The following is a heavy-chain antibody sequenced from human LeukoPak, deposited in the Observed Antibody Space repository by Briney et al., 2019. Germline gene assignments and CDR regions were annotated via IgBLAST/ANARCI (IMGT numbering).Heavy chain of an antibody. D-gene: IGHD2-15*01. J-gene: IGHJ5*02. V-gene: IGHV4-4*07. CDR3: ASHRERYCSGGSCYAWLRWFDP. Sequence: SETLSLTCSVSGVSIRDSYWSWVRQPAGKGLEWIGRTYISGKSNYNPSLRSRVTMSLDTSKNHFSLKLSSVTAADTAVYYCASHRERYCSGGSCYAWLRWFDPWGQGTLVTVSS. CDR1: GVSIRDSY. CDR2: TYISGKS.